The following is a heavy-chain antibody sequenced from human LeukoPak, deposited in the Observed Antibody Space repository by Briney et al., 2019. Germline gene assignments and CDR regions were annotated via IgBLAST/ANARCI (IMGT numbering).Heavy chain of an antibody. CDR1: GYSFTSYW. CDR3: ARQGDYGDYVVEGWFDP. D-gene: IGHD4-17*01. CDR2: IYPGDSDT. Sequence: GESLKISCKGSGYSFTSYWIGWVRQMPGKGLEWMGIIYPGDSDTRYSPSFQGQVTISTDKSISTAYLQWSSLKASDTAMYYCARQGDYGDYVVEGWFDPWGQGTLVTVSS. V-gene: IGHV5-51*01. J-gene: IGHJ5*02.